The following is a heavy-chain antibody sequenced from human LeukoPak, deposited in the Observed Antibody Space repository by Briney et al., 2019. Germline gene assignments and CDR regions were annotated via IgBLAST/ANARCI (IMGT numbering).Heavy chain of an antibody. D-gene: IGHD3-16*01. V-gene: IGHV3-21*04. CDR3: ARDRVEVTTSMLGGVKRTVTDYYGMDV. Sequence: GGSLRLSCAASGFTFSSYSMNWVRQAPGKGLEWVSFISSSSSYIYYADSVKGRFTISRDNAENSLYLQMNSLRAKDTAVYFCARDRVEVTTSMLGGVKRTVTDYYGMDVWGQGTTVTVSS. CDR1: GFTFSSYS. CDR2: ISSSSSYI. J-gene: IGHJ6*02.